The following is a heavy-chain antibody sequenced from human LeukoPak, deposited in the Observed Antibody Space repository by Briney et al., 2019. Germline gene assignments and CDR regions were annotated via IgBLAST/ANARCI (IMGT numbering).Heavy chain of an antibody. CDR2: ISSSSSYI. CDR3: ARDRQYQLLSHDAFDI. CDR1: GFTFSSYS. Sequence: GGSLRLSCAASGFTFSSYSMNWVRQAPGKGLEWVSSISSSSSYIYYADSVKGRFTISRDNAKNSLYLQMNSLRAEDTAVYYCARDRQYQLLSHDAFDIWGQGTMVTVSS. D-gene: IGHD2-2*01. V-gene: IGHV3-21*01. J-gene: IGHJ3*02.